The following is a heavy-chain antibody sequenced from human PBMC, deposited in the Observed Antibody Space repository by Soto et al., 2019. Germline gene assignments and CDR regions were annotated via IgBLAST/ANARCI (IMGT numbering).Heavy chain of an antibody. CDR2: VYYSGSS. J-gene: IGHJ5*02. CDR3: ARDRSVILPSNWFDP. CDR1: GGSVSSGSYF. D-gene: IGHD3-10*01. V-gene: IGHV4-61*01. Sequence: QVQLQESGPGLVKPSETLSLTCSVSGGSVSSGSYFWSWIRQPPGKGLEWIGYVYYSGSSNYNPSLKSRVTISVDTSKNQISLKLSSVTAADTAVYYCARDRSVILPSNWFDPWGQGTLVTVSS.